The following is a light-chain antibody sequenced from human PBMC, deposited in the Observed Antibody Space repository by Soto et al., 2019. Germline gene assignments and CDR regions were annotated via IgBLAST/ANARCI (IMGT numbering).Light chain of an antibody. J-gene: IGKJ1*01. CDR3: QQYNNWPART. CDR2: GAT. Sequence: MTQSPATISVPTVARATLSRRAIQSVSSNLLAWYQQKPGQAPRLLIYGATNRATGIPDRFSGSGSGTEFTLTISSLQSEDFAVYYCQQYNNWPARTFGQGTKVDIK. CDR1: QSVSSN. V-gene: IGKV3D-15*01.